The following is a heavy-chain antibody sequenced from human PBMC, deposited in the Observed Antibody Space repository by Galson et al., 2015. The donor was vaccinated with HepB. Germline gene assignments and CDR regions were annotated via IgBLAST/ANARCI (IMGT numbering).Heavy chain of an antibody. Sequence: SLRLSCAASGFTFSSYAMSWVRQAPGKGLEWVSAISGSGGSTYYADSVKGRFTISRDNSKNTLYLQMNSLRAEDTAVYYCAKDGSKHIVVVTVYYGMDVWGQGTTVTVSS. CDR1: GFTFSSYA. CDR2: ISGSGGST. V-gene: IGHV3-23*01. D-gene: IGHD2-21*02. CDR3: AKDGSKHIVVVTVYYGMDV. J-gene: IGHJ6*02.